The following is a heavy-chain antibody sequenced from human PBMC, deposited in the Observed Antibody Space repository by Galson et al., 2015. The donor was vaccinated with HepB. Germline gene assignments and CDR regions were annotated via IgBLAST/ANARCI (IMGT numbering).Heavy chain of an antibody. Sequence: SLRLSCAASGFTFSGSAMHWVRQASGKGLEWVGRIRSEANSYATAYAASVKGRFTISRDDSKNTAYLQMNSLKTEDTDLYYCTRRDSSGYYMGPWGQGTLVTVSS. CDR2: IRSEANSYAT. CDR3: TRRDSSGYYMGP. J-gene: IGHJ5*02. CDR1: GFTFSGSA. D-gene: IGHD3-22*01. V-gene: IGHV3-73*01.